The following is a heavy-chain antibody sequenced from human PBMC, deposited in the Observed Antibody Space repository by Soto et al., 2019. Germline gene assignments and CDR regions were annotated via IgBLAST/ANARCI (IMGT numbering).Heavy chain of an antibody. CDR2: IYYSGST. CDR1: GGSISSSSYY. Sequence: SETLSLTCTVSGGSISSSSYYWGWIRQPPGKGLEWIGSIYYSGSTYYNPSLKSRVTISVDTSKNQFSLKLSSVTAADTAVYYCARHPMYYYDSSGYYGAFEIWGQGTMVTVSS. CDR3: ARHPMYYYDSSGYYGAFEI. V-gene: IGHV4-39*01. D-gene: IGHD3-22*01. J-gene: IGHJ3*02.